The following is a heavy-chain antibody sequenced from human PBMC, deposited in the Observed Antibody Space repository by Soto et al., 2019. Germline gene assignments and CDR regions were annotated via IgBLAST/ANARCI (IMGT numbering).Heavy chain of an antibody. V-gene: IGHV3-33*01. Sequence: PGGSLRLSCAASGLSFSDYVMHCVRQAPGKGLDWVAVMWYHGRDLFYADSVKGRFTISRDNSKNTLYLQMNSLRAEDTAVYYCARDQGGQSGNFIFDTGSQGTLVTVSS. CDR3: ARDQGGQSGNFIFDT. J-gene: IGHJ4*02. CDR2: MWYHGRDL. D-gene: IGHD3-16*01. CDR1: GLSFSDYV.